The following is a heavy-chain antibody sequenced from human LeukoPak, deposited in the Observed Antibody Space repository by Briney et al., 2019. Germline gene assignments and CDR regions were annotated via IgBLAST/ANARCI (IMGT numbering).Heavy chain of an antibody. CDR3: ARGRYSSGWYEDY. CDR1: GGSISSSNW. V-gene: IGHV4-4*02. J-gene: IGHJ4*02. D-gene: IGHD6-19*01. CDR2: IYHSGST. Sequence: SETLSLTCAVSGGSISSSNWWSWVRQPPGKGLEWIGEIYHSGSTNYNPSLKSRVTISVDKSKNQFSLKLSSVTAADTAVYYCARGRYSSGWYEDYWGQGTLVTVSS.